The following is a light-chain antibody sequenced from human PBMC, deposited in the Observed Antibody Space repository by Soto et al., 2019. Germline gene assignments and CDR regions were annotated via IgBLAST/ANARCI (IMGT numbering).Light chain of an antibody. V-gene: IGKV3-15*01. J-gene: IGKJ5*01. CDR3: QQYNNWAIP. CDR2: GAS. CDR1: QSVSNN. Sequence: EIVMTQAPATLSVSPGERATLSCRASQSVSNNLAWYQQKPGQAPRLLIYGASTRATGIPARFSGSGSGTEFTLTISSLQSEEFAVYYCQQYNNWAIPFGQGTRLEIK.